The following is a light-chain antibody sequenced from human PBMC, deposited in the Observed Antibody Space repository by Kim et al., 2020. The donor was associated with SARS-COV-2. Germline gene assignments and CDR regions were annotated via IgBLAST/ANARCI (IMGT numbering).Light chain of an antibody. CDR1: SSDVGDYDF. J-gene: IGLJ3*02. Sequence: GQSITIFCSGTSSDVGDYDFVSWYQQYSGKAPKLMIYDVSKRPSGVSNRFSGSKSGNTASLTISGLQAEDEADYYCSSYTSSNSWVFGGWTQLTVL. CDR2: DVS. V-gene: IGLV2-14*04. CDR3: SSYTSSNSWV.